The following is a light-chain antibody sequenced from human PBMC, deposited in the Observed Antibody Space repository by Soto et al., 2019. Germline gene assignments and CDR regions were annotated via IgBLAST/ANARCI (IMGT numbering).Light chain of an antibody. CDR1: QNIYSN. Sequence: IVITRSRATLSLSPLEISTLSCRASQNIYSNVSWYQQRPGQAPRLLIYRASTRAPGIPARFSGSGSGTEFTLTISSLQSEDFTVYSCLQYHNLWAFGQGTKVDIK. CDR3: LQYHNLWA. J-gene: IGKJ1*01. V-gene: IGKV3-15*01. CDR2: RAS.